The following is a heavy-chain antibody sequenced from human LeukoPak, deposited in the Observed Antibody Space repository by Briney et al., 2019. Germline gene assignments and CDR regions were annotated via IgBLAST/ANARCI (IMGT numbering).Heavy chain of an antibody. D-gene: IGHD3-3*01. Sequence: SETLSLTCTVSGGSISSSSYYWGWIRQPPGKGLEWIGSIYYSGSTYYNPSLKSRVTISVDTSKNQFSLKLSSVTAADTAVYYCARMPTTYYDFWSGYSGGFDYWGQGTLVTVSS. V-gene: IGHV4-39*01. CDR3: ARMPTTYYDFWSGYSGGFDY. J-gene: IGHJ4*02. CDR2: IYYSGST. CDR1: GGSISSSSYY.